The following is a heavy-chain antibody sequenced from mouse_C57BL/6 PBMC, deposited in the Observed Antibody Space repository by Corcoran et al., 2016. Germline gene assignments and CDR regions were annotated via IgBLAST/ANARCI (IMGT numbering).Heavy chain of an antibody. Sequence: QVQLKQSGAELVRPGASVKLSCKASGYTFTDYYINWVKQRPGQGLEWIARIYPGSGNTYYNEKFKGKATLTAEKSSSTAYMQLSSLTSDDSAVYFCARYWYSNYYYAMDYGGQGTSVTATS. CDR1: GYTFTDYY. V-gene: IGHV1-76*01. CDR3: ARYWYSNYYYAMDY. D-gene: IGHD2-5*01. CDR2: IYPGSGNT. J-gene: IGHJ4*01.